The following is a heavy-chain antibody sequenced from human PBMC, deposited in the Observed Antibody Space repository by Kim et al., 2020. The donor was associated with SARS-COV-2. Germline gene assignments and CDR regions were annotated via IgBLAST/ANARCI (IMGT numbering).Heavy chain of an antibody. CDR1: GGSFSGYY. CDR2: INHSGST. V-gene: IGHV4-34*01. J-gene: IGHJ6*01. CDR3: ARDRPPESIEACYYGLYV. Sequence: SETLSLTCAVYGGSFSGYYWSWIRQAPGKGLEWIGEINHSGSTNYNPALKSRVTISVDTSKNQFSLKLSSVTAADTAAFYCARDRPPESIEACYYGLYV. D-gene: IGHD6-6*01.